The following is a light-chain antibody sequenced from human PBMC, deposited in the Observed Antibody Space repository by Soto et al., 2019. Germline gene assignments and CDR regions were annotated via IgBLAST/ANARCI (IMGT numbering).Light chain of an antibody. CDR1: QSVSSNF. CDR3: HQYGSSRRT. J-gene: IGKJ1*01. Sequence: IVLTNSPGTLSLSPGERATLSCRASQSVSSNFLAWYQQKPGQAPRLLIYGASNRAAGIPDRFSGSGSGTDFTLTISRLEPEDFAVYYCHQYGSSRRTFGQGTKVDIK. CDR2: GAS. V-gene: IGKV3-20*01.